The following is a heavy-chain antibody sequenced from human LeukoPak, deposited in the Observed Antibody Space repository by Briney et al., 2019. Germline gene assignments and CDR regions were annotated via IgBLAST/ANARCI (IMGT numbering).Heavy chain of an antibody. D-gene: IGHD3-10*01. J-gene: IGHJ3*02. CDR3: AKSNGYGLVDI. CDR2: IFYSGST. V-gene: IGHV4-59*12. CDR1: GGSISSYY. Sequence: PSETLSLTCTVSGGSISSYYWSWIRQPPGKGLEWIGNIFYSGSTYYSPSLRSRVTISLDTSRNQFSLKLNSVTAADTAVYYCAKSNGYGLVDIWGQGTMVTVSS.